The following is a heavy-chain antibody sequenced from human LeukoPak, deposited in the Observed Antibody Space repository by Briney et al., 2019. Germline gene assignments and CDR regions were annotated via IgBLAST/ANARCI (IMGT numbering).Heavy chain of an antibody. D-gene: IGHD1-26*01. CDR1: GYTFTIYD. CDR2: VNPDSGNT. V-gene: IGHV1-8*03. J-gene: IGHJ4*02. Sequence: ASVKVSCKASGYTFTIYDINWVRQAPGQGLEWMGRVNPDSGNTVYVQKFQGRVTITRNTSTSTAYMELSSLRSEDTAVYYCARGSYPVDYWGQGTLVTVSS. CDR3: ARGSYPVDY.